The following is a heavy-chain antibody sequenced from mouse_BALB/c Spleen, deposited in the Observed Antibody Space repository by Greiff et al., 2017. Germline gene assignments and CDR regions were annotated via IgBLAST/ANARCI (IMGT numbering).Heavy chain of an antibody. D-gene: IGHD2-4*01. J-gene: IGHJ2*01. V-gene: IGHV1S81*02. CDR1: GYTFTSYW. CDR3: AREITTSYFDY. CDR2: INPSNGRT. Sequence: QVQLKQPGAELVKPGASVKLSCKASGYTFTSYWMHWVKQRPGQGLEWIGEINPSNGRTNYNEKFKSKATLTVDKSSSTAYMQLSSLTSEDSAVYYCAREITTSYFDYWGQGTTLTVSS.